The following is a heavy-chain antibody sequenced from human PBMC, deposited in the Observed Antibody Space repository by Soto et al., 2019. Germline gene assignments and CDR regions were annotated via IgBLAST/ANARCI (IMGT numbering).Heavy chain of an antibody. J-gene: IGHJ6*02. CDR2: IYYSGST. V-gene: IGHV4-30-4*01. CDR3: ARARIMITFGGVIGLYGMDV. CDR1: GGSISSGDYY. D-gene: IGHD3-16*02. Sequence: SETLSLTCTVSGGSISSGDYYWSWIRQPPGKGLEWIGYIYYSGSTYYNPSLKSRVTISVDTSKNQFSLKLSSVTAADTAVYYCARARIMITFGGVIGLYGMDVWGQGTTVTVS.